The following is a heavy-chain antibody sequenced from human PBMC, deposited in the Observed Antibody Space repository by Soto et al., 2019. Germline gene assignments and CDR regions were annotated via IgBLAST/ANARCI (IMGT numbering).Heavy chain of an antibody. CDR2: IIPIFGTA. CDR3: ARVPIRGYSYGSYYYYYGMDV. Sequence: QVQLVQSGAEVKKPGSSVKVSCTASGGTFSSYAISWVRQAPGQGLEWMGGIIPIFGTANYAQKFQGRVTITADESTSTAYMELSSLRSEDTAVYYCARVPIRGYSYGSYYYYYGMDVWGQGTTVTVSS. CDR1: GGTFSSYA. D-gene: IGHD5-18*01. J-gene: IGHJ6*02. V-gene: IGHV1-69*01.